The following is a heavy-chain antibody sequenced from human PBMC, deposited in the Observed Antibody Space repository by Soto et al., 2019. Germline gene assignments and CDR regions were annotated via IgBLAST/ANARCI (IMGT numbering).Heavy chain of an antibody. D-gene: IGHD1-26*01. V-gene: IGHV4-4*02. CDR3: ARNKGAHGGYFDY. CDR1: GGSISSSNW. Sequence: PSETLCLTCAVSGGSISSSNWWSWVRQPPGKGLEWIGEIYHSGSTNYNPSLKSRVTISVDKSKNQFSLKLSSVTAADTAVYYCARNKGAHGGYFDYWGQGTLVTVSS. CDR2: IYHSGST. J-gene: IGHJ4*02.